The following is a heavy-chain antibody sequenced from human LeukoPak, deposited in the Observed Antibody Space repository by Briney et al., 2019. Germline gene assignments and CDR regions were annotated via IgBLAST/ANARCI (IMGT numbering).Heavy chain of an antibody. CDR2: ISYDGSDK. J-gene: IGHJ4*02. Sequence: GGTLRLSCAASGFTFSLYTMHWVRQAPGKGLEWVAVISYDGSDKYYADSVKGRFTISRDNSKNTLFLQMNSLRAEDTAVYFCARDVGGGDTFDYWGQGTLVTVSS. CDR3: ARDVGGGDTFDY. CDR1: GFTFSLYT. D-gene: IGHD2-21*02. V-gene: IGHV3-30*04.